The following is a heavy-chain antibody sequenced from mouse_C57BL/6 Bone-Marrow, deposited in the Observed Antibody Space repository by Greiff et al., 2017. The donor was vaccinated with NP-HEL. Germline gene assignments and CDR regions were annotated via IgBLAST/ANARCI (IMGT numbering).Heavy chain of an antibody. V-gene: IGHV1-64*01. Sequence: QVQLKQPGAELVKPGASVKLSCKASGYTFTSYWMHWVKQRPGQGLEWIGMIHPNSGSTNYNEKFKSKATLTVDKSSSTAYMQLSSLTSEDSAVYYCAKGRGTGTYFDYWGQGTTLTLSS. J-gene: IGHJ2*01. CDR2: IHPNSGST. CDR1: GYTFTSYW. D-gene: IGHD4-1*01. CDR3: AKGRGTGTYFDY.